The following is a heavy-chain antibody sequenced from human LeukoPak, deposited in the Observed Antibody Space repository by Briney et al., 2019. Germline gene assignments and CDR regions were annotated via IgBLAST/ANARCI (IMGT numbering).Heavy chain of an antibody. V-gene: IGHV4-59*01. CDR3: ARETDDYGDYEGIGYSEY. D-gene: IGHD4-17*01. J-gene: IGHJ4*02. CDR1: GGSISSFY. Sequence: SETLSLTCTVSGGSISSFYWSWIRQPPGKGLEWIGYIFYSGSTNYNPSLKSRVTISVDTSKNQFSLKLSSVTAADTAVYYCARETDDYGDYEGIGYSEYWGQGALVTVSS. CDR2: IFYSGST.